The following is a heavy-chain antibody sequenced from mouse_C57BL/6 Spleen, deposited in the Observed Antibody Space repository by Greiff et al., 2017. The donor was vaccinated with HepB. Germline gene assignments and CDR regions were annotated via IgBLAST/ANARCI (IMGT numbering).Heavy chain of an antibody. Sequence: QVQLQQPGAELVRPGSSVKLSCKASGYTFTSYWMHWVKQRPIQGLEWIGNIDPSDSETHYNQKFKDKATLTVDKSSSTAYMQLSSLTSEDSAVYYCARSEAFQGWYFDVWGTGTTVTVSS. CDR1: GYTFTSYW. CDR3: ARSEAFQGWYFDV. CDR2: IDPSDSET. V-gene: IGHV1-52*01. D-gene: IGHD6-1*01. J-gene: IGHJ1*03.